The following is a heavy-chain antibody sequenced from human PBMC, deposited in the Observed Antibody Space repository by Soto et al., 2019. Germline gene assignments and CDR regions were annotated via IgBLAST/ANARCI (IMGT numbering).Heavy chain of an antibody. Sequence: SETLSLTCTVSGGSISSYYWSWIRQPPGKGLEWIGYIYYSGSTNYNPSLKSRVTISVDTSKNQFSLKLSSVTAADTAVYYCARGTSYYDFWSGYRTPMTYYYYYMDVWGKGTTVTVSS. CDR2: IYYSGST. J-gene: IGHJ6*03. D-gene: IGHD3-3*01. V-gene: IGHV4-59*08. CDR3: ARGTSYYDFWSGYRTPMTYYYYYMDV. CDR1: GGSISSYY.